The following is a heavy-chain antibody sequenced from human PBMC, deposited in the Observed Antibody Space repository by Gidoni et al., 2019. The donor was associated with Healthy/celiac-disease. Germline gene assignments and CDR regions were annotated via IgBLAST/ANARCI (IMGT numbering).Heavy chain of an antibody. V-gene: IGHV3-49*03. CDR3: TRLLLSIAVAGTYAFDI. CDR1: GDYA. CDR2: IRSKAYGGTT. Sequence: GDYAMSWFRQAPGKGLEWVGFIRSKAYGGTTEYAASVKGRFTISRDDSKSIAYLQMNSLKTEDTAVDYCTRLLLSIAVAGTYAFDIWGQGTMVTVSS. J-gene: IGHJ3*02. D-gene: IGHD6-19*01.